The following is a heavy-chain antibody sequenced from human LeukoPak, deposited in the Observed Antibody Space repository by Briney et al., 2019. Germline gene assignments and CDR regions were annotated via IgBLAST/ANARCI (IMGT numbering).Heavy chain of an antibody. V-gene: IGHV1-18*01. Sequence: ASVKVSCKASGCTFTSYGISWVRQAPGQGLEWMGWISAYSGNTNYAQKLQGRVTMTTDTSTSTAYMELRSLRSDGTAVYYCARVTRGYYYYYYMDVWGKGTTVTVSS. CDR2: ISAYSGNT. CDR3: ARVTRGYYYYYYMDV. D-gene: IGHD4-17*01. J-gene: IGHJ6*03. CDR1: GCTFTSYG.